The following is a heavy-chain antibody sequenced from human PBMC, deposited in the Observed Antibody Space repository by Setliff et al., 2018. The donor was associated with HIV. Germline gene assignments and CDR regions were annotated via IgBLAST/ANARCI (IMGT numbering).Heavy chain of an antibody. CDR1: GYTSTNYG. V-gene: IGHV1-18*01. CDR3: ARVQTMAVAGTQYYYMDV. Sequence: GAPVKVSCKASGYTSTNYGISWVRQAPGQGLEWMGWISAYNGNTNYAQKLQDRVTMTTDTSTSTAYMELRSLRSEDTAVYYCARVQTMAVAGTQYYYMDVWGKGTTVTGSS. D-gene: IGHD6-19*01. J-gene: IGHJ6*03. CDR2: ISAYNGNT.